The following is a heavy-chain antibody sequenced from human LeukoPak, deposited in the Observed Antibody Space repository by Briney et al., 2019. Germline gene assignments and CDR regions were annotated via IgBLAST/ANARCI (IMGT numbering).Heavy chain of an antibody. D-gene: IGHD3-9*01. CDR2: ISDSGGRT. J-gene: IGHJ4*02. Sequence: RPGGSLRLSCAVSGITLSNYGMSWVRQAPGKGLEWVAGISDSGGRTKYADSVKGRFTISRDNSKNTLYLQMNSLRAEDTVVYFCAKRGVVIRVILIGFHKEAYYFDSWGQGALVTVSS. CDR3: AKRGVVIRVILIGFHKEAYYFDS. V-gene: IGHV3-23*01. CDR1: GITLSNYG.